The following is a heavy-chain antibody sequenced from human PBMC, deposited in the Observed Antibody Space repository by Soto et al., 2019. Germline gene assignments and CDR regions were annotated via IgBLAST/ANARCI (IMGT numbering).Heavy chain of an antibody. CDR1: GYTFTSYG. D-gene: IGHD3-22*01. CDR3: ARASMVDYYDSSGYADY. V-gene: IGHV1-18*04. J-gene: IGHJ4*02. CDR2: ISAYNGNT. Sequence: ASVKVSCKASGYTFTSYGISWVRQAPGQGLEWMGWISAYNGNTNYAQKLQGRVTMTTDTSTSTAYMELRSLRSDDTAVYYCARASMVDYYDSSGYADYWGQGTLVTASS.